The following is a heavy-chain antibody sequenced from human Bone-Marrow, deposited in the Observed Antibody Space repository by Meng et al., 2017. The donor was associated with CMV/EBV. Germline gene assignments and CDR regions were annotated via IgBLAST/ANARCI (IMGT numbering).Heavy chain of an antibody. CDR1: GGTFSSYA. CDR3: ASLPRHRYYYYYGMDV. J-gene: IGHJ6*02. CDR2: IIPIFGTA. V-gene: IGHV1-69*05. Sequence: SVKVSCKASGGTFSSYAISWVRQAPGQGLEWMGGIIPIFGTANYAQKFQGRVTITTDESTSKAYMELSSLRSEDTDVYYCASLPRHRYYYYYGMDVWGQGTTVTVSS.